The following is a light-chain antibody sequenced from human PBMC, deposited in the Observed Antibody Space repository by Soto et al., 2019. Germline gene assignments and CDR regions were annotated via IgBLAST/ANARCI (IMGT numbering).Light chain of an antibody. CDR3: QQYCSSLMYT. CDR2: GAS. J-gene: IGKJ2*01. CDR1: QSVYSNY. V-gene: IGKV3-20*01. Sequence: EIVLTQSPGTLSLSPGERATLSCRASQSVYSNYLAWYQQKPGQAPRLLIYGASSRATGIPDRFSGSGSGTDFTLAISSLEPEDFAVDYCQQYCSSLMYTFGQGTKLEIK.